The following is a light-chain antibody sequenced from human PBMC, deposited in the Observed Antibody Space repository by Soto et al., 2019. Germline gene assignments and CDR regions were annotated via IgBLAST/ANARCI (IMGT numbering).Light chain of an antibody. CDR3: QQYSASPT. CDR1: QSVGTT. CDR2: GAS. J-gene: IGKJ4*02. Sequence: EIFMTQSPATRSVSPGEKVILSCRASQSVGTTLAWYQQKPGQAPSLLIRGASTRATGVPARFSGSGSGTEFTLTISSLQSEDFAIYYCQQYSASPTFGGGTTLEIK. V-gene: IGKV3-15*01.